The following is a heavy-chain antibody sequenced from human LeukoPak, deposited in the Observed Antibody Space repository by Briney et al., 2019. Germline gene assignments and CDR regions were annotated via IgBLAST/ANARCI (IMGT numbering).Heavy chain of an antibody. CDR1: GDSIYNSDYY. CDR2: IFYGGST. Sequence: SETLSLTCTVPGDSIYNSDYYWGWVRQPPGKGLEWIGSIFYGGSTYYKPSLESRVTVSIATSKSQFSLNLRSVTAADTAVYYCARFGSRIQTGASFGFDSWGQGILVLVSS. J-gene: IGHJ4*02. D-gene: IGHD3-10*01. V-gene: IGHV4-39*07. CDR3: ARFGSRIQTGASFGFDS.